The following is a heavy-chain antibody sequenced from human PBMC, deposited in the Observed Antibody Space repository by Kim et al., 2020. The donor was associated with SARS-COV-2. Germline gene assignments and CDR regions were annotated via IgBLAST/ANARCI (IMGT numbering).Heavy chain of an antibody. Sequence: GGSLRLSCAASGFTFSSCAMHWVRQAPGKGLEWVAVISYDGSNKNYADSVKGRFTISRDNSKNTLYLQMNSLRAEDTALYYCARDPCSRLRGVTYCYCGMGVWGQGTTVTVSS. J-gene: IGHJ6*02. CDR1: GFTFSSCA. CDR2: ISYDGSNK. CDR3: ARDPCSRLRGVTYCYCGMGV. V-gene: IGHV3-30-3*01. D-gene: IGHD3-10*01.